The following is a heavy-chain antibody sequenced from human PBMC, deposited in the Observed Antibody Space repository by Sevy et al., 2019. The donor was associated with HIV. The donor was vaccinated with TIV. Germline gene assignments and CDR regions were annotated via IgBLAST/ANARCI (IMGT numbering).Heavy chain of an antibody. D-gene: IGHD2-2*01. CDR3: ARDLHCSSTSCYGPFDP. Sequence: SETLSLTCAVSGGSISSSNWWSWVRQPPGKGLEWIGEIYHSGSTNYNPSLKSRVTISVDKSKNQFSLKLSSVTAADTAVYYCARDLHCSSTSCYGPFDPWGQGTLVTVSS. CDR2: IYHSGST. V-gene: IGHV4-4*02. CDR1: GGSISSSNW. J-gene: IGHJ5*02.